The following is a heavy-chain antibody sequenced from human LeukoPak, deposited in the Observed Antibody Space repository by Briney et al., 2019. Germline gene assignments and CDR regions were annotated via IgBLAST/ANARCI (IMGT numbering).Heavy chain of an antibody. CDR3: AREGALTVTKDAFDI. V-gene: IGHV4-38-2*02. CDR2: IYHSGST. D-gene: IGHD4-17*01. CDR1: GYSISSGYY. J-gene: IGHJ3*02. Sequence: SETLSLTCTVSGYSISSGYYWGWIRQPPGKGLEWIGSIYHSGSTYYNPSLKSRVTISVNTSKNQFSLKLSSVTAADTAVYFCAREGALTVTKDAFDIWGQGTMVTVSS.